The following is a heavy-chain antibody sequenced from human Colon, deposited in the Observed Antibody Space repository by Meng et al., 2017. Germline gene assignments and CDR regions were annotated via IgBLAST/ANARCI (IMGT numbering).Heavy chain of an antibody. V-gene: IGHV4-61*01. CDR3: ARGPLDY. CDR2: IYYTGST. CDR1: GGSVSSGSYY. J-gene: IGHJ4*02. Sequence: VRLQGSGLGLVRPSETLSLTCTVSGGSVSSGSYYWSWIRQPPGKGLEWIGYIYYTGSTNYNPSLKSRVTISVDTSKNQFSLKLSSVTAADTAVYYCARGPLDYWGQGTLVTVFS.